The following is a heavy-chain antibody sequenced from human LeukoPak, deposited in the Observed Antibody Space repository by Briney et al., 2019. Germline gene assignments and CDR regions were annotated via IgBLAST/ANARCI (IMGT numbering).Heavy chain of an antibody. CDR3: ARGGYCINDVCHSGTNGY. J-gene: IGHJ4*02. CDR2: INTNTGNP. Sequence: ASVKVSCKASGYTFTNYAMNWVRQAPGQGLQWMGWINTNTGNPTYAQGFTGRFVFSLDTSVSTAYLQISSLKPVDTAVYYCARGGYCINDVCHSGTNGYWGQGTLVTVSS. D-gene: IGHD2-8*01. CDR1: GYTFTNYA. V-gene: IGHV7-4-1*02.